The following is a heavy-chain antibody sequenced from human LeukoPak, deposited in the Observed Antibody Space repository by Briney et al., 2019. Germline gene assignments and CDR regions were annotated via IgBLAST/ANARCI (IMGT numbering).Heavy chain of an antibody. V-gene: IGHV4-59*01. CDR3: ARAGIAAAGDMFDP. CDR2: IYYSGST. Sequence: PSETLPLTCTVSGGSISSYYWSWIRQPPGKGLEWIGYIYYSGSTNYNPSLKSRVTISVDTSKNQFSLKLSSVTAADTAVYYCARAGIAAAGDMFDPWGQGTLVTVSS. J-gene: IGHJ5*02. D-gene: IGHD6-13*01. CDR1: GGSISSYY.